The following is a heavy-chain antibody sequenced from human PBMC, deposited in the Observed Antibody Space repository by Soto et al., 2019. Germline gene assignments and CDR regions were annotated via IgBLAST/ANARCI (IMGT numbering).Heavy chain of an antibody. CDR1: GYTFTSYG. CDR3: ARARIEVGRWLQLTRRYYYYGMDV. Sequence: ASVKVSCKASGYTFTSYGISWVRQAPGQGLEWMGWISAYNGNTNYAQKLQGRVTMTTDTSTSTAYMELRSLRSDDTAVYYCARARIEVGRWLQLTRRYYYYGMDVWGQGTTVTVSS. J-gene: IGHJ6*02. CDR2: ISAYNGNT. V-gene: IGHV1-18*01. D-gene: IGHD5-12*01.